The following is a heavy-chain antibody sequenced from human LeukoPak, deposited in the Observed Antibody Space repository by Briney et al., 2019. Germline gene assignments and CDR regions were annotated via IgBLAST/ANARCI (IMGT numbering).Heavy chain of an antibody. J-gene: IGHJ3*02. CDR2: IYSGGST. CDR3: ARNGVVSDTAGGAFDI. V-gene: IGHV3-66*01. CDR1: GFTVSSNY. Sequence: PGGSLRLSCAASGFTVSSNYMSWVRQAPGKGLEWVSVIYSGGSTYYADSVKGRFTISRDNSKNTLYLQMNSLRAEDTAVYYCARNGVVSDTAGGAFDIWGQGTMVTVSS. D-gene: IGHD3-22*01.